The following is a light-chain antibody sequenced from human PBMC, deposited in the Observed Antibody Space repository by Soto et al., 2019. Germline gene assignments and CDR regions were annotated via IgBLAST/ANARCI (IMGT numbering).Light chain of an antibody. CDR3: QQFGNSPYT. Sequence: EIVLTQSPGTLSLSPGERATLSCRASQSVSSSYLAWYQQKPGKTPRLLIYGASSRATGIPDRFSGSGSGTDFTLTSSRLEHEDFAEYYCQQFGNSPYTLGQGTKL. J-gene: IGKJ2*01. V-gene: IGKV3-20*01. CDR2: GAS. CDR1: QSVSSSY.